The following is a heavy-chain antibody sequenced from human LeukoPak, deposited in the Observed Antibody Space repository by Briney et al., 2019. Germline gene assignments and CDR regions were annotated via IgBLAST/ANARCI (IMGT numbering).Heavy chain of an antibody. D-gene: IGHD3-22*01. CDR2: SGSGGTT. CDR3: AKKNSGYYPFDH. Sequence: GGPQRLSCVGSELTFRNCVMSGLHQAPGKGLDWVSTSGSGGTTKHADSVKGRFSISRDNSKSTLYLQRNSLRAEDTAVYFCAKKNSGYYPFDHWGQGILVTVSS. J-gene: IGHJ4*02. V-gene: IGHV3-23*01. CDR1: ELTFRNCV.